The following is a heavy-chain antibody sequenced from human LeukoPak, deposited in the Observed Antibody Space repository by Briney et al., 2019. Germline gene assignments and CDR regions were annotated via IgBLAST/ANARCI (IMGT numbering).Heavy chain of an antibody. V-gene: IGHV4-59*01. CDR3: ARGDFCSKSNCYLRPMDV. CDR2: IYYSGST. Sequence: PSETLSLTCTVSGGSISDYYWNWIRQPPGKGLEWIGYIYYSGSTTYNPSLKSRVTMSVDTAKNQFSLKLRSVTAAATAVYYCARGDFCSKSNCYLRPMDVWGKGTTVTVSS. J-gene: IGHJ6*03. D-gene: IGHD3-3*01. CDR1: GGSISDYY.